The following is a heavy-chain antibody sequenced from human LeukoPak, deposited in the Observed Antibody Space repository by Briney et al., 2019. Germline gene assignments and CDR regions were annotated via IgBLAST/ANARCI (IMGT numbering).Heavy chain of an antibody. CDR2: IKQDGSEK. V-gene: IGHV3-7*01. CDR1: GFTFSSYW. D-gene: IGHD2-2*01. Sequence: GGSLRLSCAASGFTFSSYWMSWVRQAPGEGLEWVANIKQDGSEKYYVDSVKGRFTISRDNAKNSLYLQMNSLRAEDTAVYYCARVGVVPAASGYFDYWGQGTLVTVSS. J-gene: IGHJ4*02. CDR3: ARVGVVPAASGYFDY.